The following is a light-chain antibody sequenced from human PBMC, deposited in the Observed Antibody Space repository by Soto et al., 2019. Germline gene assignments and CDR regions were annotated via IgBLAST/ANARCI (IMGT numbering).Light chain of an antibody. CDR2: WAS. CDR1: QSVLYSSNNKNY. J-gene: IGKJ2*01. Sequence: DIVMTQSPDSLAVSLGERATINCKSSQSVLYSSNNKNYLAWYQQKPGQPPKLLIYWASTRESGVPDRFSGSGSGTDFTITISRLQAEDVAVYYCQQYYSTPRYTFGQGTKLEIK. CDR3: QQYYSTPRYT. V-gene: IGKV4-1*01.